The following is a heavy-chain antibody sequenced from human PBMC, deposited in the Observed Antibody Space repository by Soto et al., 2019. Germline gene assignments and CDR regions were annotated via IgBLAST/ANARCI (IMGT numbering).Heavy chain of an antibody. CDR3: ARGGYSYGYFYFDY. J-gene: IGHJ4*02. CDR1: GGTFSSYA. V-gene: IGHV1-69*06. D-gene: IGHD5-18*01. CDR2: IIPIFGTA. Sequence: SVKVSCKASGGTFSSYAISWVRQAPGQGLEWMGGIIPIFGTANYAQKFQGRVTITADKSTSTAYMELSSLRSEDTAVYYCARGGYSYGYFYFDYWGQGTLVTVSS.